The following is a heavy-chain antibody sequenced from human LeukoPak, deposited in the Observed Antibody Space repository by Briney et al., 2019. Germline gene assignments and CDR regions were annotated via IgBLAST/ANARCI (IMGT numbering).Heavy chain of an antibody. D-gene: IGHD6-19*01. J-gene: IGHJ4*02. CDR1: GGSISSSNW. Sequence: PSETLSLTCAVSGGSISSSNWWIWVRQPPGKGLEWIGEIYHSGSTNYSPSLKSRVTISVDNSKNHFSLRLSSVTAADTAVYYCARAGSSGWFFDYWGQGTLVTVSS. V-gene: IGHV4-4*02. CDR2: IYHSGST. CDR3: ARAGSSGWFFDY.